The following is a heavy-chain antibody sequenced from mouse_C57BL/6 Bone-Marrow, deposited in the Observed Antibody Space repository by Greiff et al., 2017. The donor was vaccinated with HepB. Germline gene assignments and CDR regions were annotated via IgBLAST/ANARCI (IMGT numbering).Heavy chain of an antibody. J-gene: IGHJ1*03. V-gene: IGHV1-52*01. CDR2: IDPSDSET. D-gene: IGHD1-1*01. CDR3: ARTAVVAHWYFDV. CDR1: GYTFTSYW. Sequence: QVQLQQPGAELVRPGSSVKLSCKASGYTFTSYWMHWVKQRPIQGLECIGNIDPSDSETHYNQKFKDKATLTVDKSSSTAYMQLSSLTSEDSAVYYCARTAVVAHWYFDVWGTGTTVTVSS.